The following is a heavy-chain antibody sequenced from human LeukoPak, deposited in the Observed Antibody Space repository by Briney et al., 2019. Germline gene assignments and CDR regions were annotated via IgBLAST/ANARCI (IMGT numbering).Heavy chain of an antibody. D-gene: IGHD6-13*01. CDR2: ISWNSGSI. Sequence: SGGSLRLFCAASGFTFDDYAMHWVRQAPGRGLEWVSGISWNSGSIGYADSVKGRFTISRDNAKNSLYLQMNSLRAEDTALYYCAKDHRRAAAGLLFDYWGQGTLVTVSS. V-gene: IGHV3-9*01. CDR1: GFTFDDYA. CDR3: AKDHRRAAAGLLFDY. J-gene: IGHJ4*02.